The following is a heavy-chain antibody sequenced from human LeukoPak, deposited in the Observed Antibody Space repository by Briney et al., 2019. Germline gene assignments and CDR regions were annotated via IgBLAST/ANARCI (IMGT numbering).Heavy chain of an antibody. Sequence: PSVTLSLTCTVSGGSISSYYWSWIRQPPGKGLEWIGYFHNSGTSTYNPSLKSRVTISADTSKNQFSLKLNSLTTADTAVYYCTRGAGWLIDYWGQGILVSVSS. J-gene: IGHJ4*02. D-gene: IGHD3-16*01. V-gene: IGHV4-59*01. CDR2: FHNSGTS. CDR3: TRGAGWLIDY. CDR1: GGSISSYY.